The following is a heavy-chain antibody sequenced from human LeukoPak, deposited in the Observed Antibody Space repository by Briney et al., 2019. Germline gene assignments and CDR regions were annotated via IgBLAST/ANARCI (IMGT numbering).Heavy chain of an antibody. D-gene: IGHD7-27*01. J-gene: IGHJ4*02. CDR3: AKDRPLNWGYYFDY. CDR1: GFTFDDYG. Sequence: GGSLRLSCAASGFTFDDYGMSWVRQAPGKGLEWVSAISASGGSTYYVDSVKGRFTISRDTSKNTLYLQMSSLRAEDTAIYYCAKDRPLNWGYYFDYWGQGTLVTVSS. CDR2: ISASGGST. V-gene: IGHV3-23*01.